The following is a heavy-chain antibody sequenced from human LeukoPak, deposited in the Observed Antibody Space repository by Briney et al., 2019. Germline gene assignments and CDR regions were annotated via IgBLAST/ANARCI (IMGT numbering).Heavy chain of an antibody. J-gene: IGHJ6*02. CDR3: ARDSYYYGLDV. Sequence: SETLSLTCDVSGGSISSGGSSWSWVRQPPGEGLEWIGYFYHTGTTYYSPSLKSRVTISVDMSKNQLFLKMTSVTAADTAMYYCARDSYYYGLDVWGQGTSVTVSS. CDR2: FYHTGTT. V-gene: IGHV4-30-2*01. CDR1: GGSISSGGSS.